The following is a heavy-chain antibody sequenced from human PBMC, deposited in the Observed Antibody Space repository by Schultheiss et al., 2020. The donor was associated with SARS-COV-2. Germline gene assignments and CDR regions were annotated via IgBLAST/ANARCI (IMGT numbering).Heavy chain of an antibody. J-gene: IGHJ3*02. CDR3: ARGGNSGDAFDI. D-gene: IGHD4-23*01. CDR2: IYYSGST. Sequence: SETLSLTCTVSGGSISSSSYYWGWIRQPPGKGLEWIGSIYYSGSTYYNPSLKSQVTISVDTSKNQFSLKLSSVTAADTAVYYCARGGNSGDAFDIWGQGTMVTVSS. CDR1: GGSISSSSYY. V-gene: IGHV4-39*07.